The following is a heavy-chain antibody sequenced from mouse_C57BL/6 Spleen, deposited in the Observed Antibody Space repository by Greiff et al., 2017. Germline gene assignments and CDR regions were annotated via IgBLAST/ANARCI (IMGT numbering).Heavy chain of an antibody. V-gene: IGHV14-1*01. CDR2: IDPEDGDT. D-gene: IGHD3-2*02. J-gene: IGHJ3*01. Sequence: VQLKESGAELVRPGASVKLSCTASGFNIKDYYMHWVKQRPEQGLEWIGRIDPEDGDTEYAPKCQGKATMTADTSSNTAYLRLSSLTSEDTAVYYCTTVFRQLRLSWFAYWGQGTLVTVSA. CDR3: TTVFRQLRLSWFAY. CDR1: GFNIKDYY.